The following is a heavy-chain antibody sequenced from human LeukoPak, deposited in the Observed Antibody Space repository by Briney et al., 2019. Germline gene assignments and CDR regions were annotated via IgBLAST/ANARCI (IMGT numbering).Heavy chain of an antibody. CDR3: ASGAHYYDSSGYYSGAFDI. CDR2: IYYSGST. V-gene: IGHV4-39*07. J-gene: IGHJ3*02. D-gene: IGHD3-22*01. Sequence: PSETLSLTCTVSGGSISSNSYYWGWIRQPPGKGLEWIGSIYYSGSTYYNPSLKSRVTISVDTSKNQFSLKLSSVTAADTAVYYCASGAHYYDSSGYYSGAFDIWGQGTMVTVSS. CDR1: GGSISSNSYY.